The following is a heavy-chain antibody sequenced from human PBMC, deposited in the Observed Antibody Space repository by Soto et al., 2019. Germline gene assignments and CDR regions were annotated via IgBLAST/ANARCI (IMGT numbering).Heavy chain of an antibody. D-gene: IGHD4-17*01. V-gene: IGHV3-30-3*01. CDR2: ISYDGSNK. Sequence: QVQLVESGGGVVQPGRSLRLSCAASGFIFSSYAMHWVRQAPGKGLEWVAVISYDGSNKYYADSVKGRFTISRDNSKNTLFLKMNSLRAEDTAVYYGAREYGDRGETFDYWGQGTLVTVSS. J-gene: IGHJ4*02. CDR1: GFIFSSYA. CDR3: AREYGDRGETFDY.